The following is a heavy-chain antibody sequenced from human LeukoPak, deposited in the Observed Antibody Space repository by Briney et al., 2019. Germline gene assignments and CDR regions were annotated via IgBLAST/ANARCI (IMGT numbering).Heavy chain of an antibody. D-gene: IGHD3-22*01. CDR1: GFTVSSNY. Sequence: GGSLRLSCAASGFTVSSNYMSWVRQAPGKGLEWVSIIYSGDSTYYADSVKGRFSISKDNSKNTLYLQMNSLRAEDTAVYYCARNGGYHFDYWGQGTLVTVSS. CDR3: ARNGGYHFDY. V-gene: IGHV3-66*01. CDR2: IYSGDST. J-gene: IGHJ4*02.